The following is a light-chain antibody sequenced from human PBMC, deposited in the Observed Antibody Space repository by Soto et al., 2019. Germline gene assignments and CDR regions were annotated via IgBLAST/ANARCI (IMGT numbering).Light chain of an antibody. CDR2: EGS. CDR1: SSDVGSYNL. Sequence: QSALTQPASVSGSPGQSITISCSGTSSDVGSYNLVSWYQQHPGKAPKLMIYEGSKRPSGVSNRFSGSKSGNTASLTISGLQAEDEADYYCCSYACSRTFEVFGGGTKVTVL. CDR3: CSYACSRTFEV. V-gene: IGLV2-23*03. J-gene: IGLJ2*01.